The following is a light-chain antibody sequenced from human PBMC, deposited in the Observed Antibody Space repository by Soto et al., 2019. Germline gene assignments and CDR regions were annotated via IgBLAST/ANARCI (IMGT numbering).Light chain of an antibody. CDR1: QSISNY. V-gene: IGKV3-15*01. CDR3: QQYNNWPPWT. Sequence: VLTQPPDTLSLPPGERATLSCRASQSISNYLAWYQQKPGQAPRLLIYGASTRATGIPARFSGSGSGTEFTLTISSLQSEDFAVYYCQQYNNWPPWTFGQGTKVDIK. CDR2: GAS. J-gene: IGKJ1*01.